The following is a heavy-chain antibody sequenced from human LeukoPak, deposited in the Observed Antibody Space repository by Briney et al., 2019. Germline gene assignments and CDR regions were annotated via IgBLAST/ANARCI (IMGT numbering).Heavy chain of an antibody. CDR1: GYTFTGYY. CDR2: INPNSGGT. D-gene: IGHD4-17*01. CDR3: ARWTVTIISGWFDP. J-gene: IGHJ5*02. V-gene: IGHV1-2*02. Sequence: ASVKVSCKASGYTFTGYYMRWVRQAPGQGLEWMGWINPNSGGTNYAQKFQGRVTMTRDTSISTAYMELSRLRSDDTAVYYCARWTVTIISGWFDPWGQGTLVTVSS.